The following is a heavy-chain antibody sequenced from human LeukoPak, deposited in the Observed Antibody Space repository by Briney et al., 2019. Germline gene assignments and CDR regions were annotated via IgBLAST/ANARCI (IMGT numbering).Heavy chain of an antibody. CDR3: ARDGALSSYYQYFDY. V-gene: IGHV3-30-3*01. CDR1: GLTFSSYA. CDR2: ISYDGSNK. Sequence: PGGSLRLSCAASGLTFSSYAVHWVRQAPGKGLEWVAVISYDGSNKYYADSMKGRFTISRDNSKSTLYLQMNSLRSEDTAVYYCARDGALSSYYQYFDYWGQGTLVTVSS. J-gene: IGHJ4*02. D-gene: IGHD1-26*01.